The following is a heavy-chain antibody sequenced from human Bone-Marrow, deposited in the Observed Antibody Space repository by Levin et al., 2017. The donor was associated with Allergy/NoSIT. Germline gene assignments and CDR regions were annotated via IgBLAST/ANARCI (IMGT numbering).Heavy chain of an antibody. CDR1: GFTFNKAW. V-gene: IGHV3-15*01. CDR3: STRRRGGGTTQLVDY. CDR2: ITSRSDGGTA. J-gene: IGHJ4*02. D-gene: IGHD1-7*01. Sequence: PGGSLRLSCAASGFTFNKAWMSWVRQAPGKGLEWVGRITSRSDGGTADHAAPVKGRFTISRDDSKNLLYLQMNSLKSEDTAVYYCSTRRRGGGTTQLVDYWGQGTLVTVSS.